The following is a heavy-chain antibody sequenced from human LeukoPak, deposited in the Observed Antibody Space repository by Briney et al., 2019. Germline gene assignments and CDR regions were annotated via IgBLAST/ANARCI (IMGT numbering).Heavy chain of an antibody. Sequence: GGSLRLSCAASGFTVSRNYMSWVRQAPGKGLEWVSVIYSGGSTYYADSVKGRFTISRDNSKNTLYLQMNSLRAEDTAVYYCARMVVTATYWYFDLWGRGTLVTVSS. CDR3: ARMVVTATYWYFDL. D-gene: IGHD2-21*02. CDR1: GFTVSRNY. V-gene: IGHV3-53*01. CDR2: IYSGGST. J-gene: IGHJ2*01.